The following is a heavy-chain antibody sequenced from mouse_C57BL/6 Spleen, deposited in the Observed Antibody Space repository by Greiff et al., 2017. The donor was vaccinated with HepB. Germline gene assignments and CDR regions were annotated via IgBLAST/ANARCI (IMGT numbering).Heavy chain of an antibody. CDR2: INPNNGGT. J-gene: IGHJ1*03. CDR1: GYTFTDYY. V-gene: IGHV1-26*01. D-gene: IGHD2-2*01. Sequence: VQLQQSGPELVKPGASVKISCKASGYTFTDYYMNWVKQSHGKSLEWIGDINPNNGGTSYNQKFKGKATLTVDKSSSTAYMELRSLTSADSAVYYCARGNPIYYGDDDWYFDVWGTGTTVTVSS. CDR3: ARGNPIYYGDDDWYFDV.